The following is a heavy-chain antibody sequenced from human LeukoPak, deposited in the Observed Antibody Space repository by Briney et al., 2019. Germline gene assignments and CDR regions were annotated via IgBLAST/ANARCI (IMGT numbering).Heavy chain of an antibody. Sequence: SQTLSLTCAISEDSVSSNSAAWNWIRQSPSRGLAWLGRTCYRSKWYNDYAQSVKSRITITADTSKNQFSLHLNSVTPEDTAIYFCAKDVGALFVYWGQGILVTVSS. J-gene: IGHJ4*02. V-gene: IGHV6-1*01. D-gene: IGHD1-26*01. CDR2: TCYRSKWYN. CDR1: EDSVSSNSAA. CDR3: AKDVGALFVY.